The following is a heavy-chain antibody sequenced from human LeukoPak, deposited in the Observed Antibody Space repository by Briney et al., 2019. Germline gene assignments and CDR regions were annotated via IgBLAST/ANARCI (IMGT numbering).Heavy chain of an antibody. V-gene: IGHV3-30-3*01. J-gene: IGHJ4*02. Sequence: GGSLRLSCAASGFTFSSYAMHWVRQAPGKGLEWVAVISYDGSNKYYADSVKGRFTISRDNSKNTLYLQMNSLRAEDTAVYYCTKDWSASYWGQGTLVTVSS. CDR2: ISYDGSNK. CDR3: TKDWSASY. CDR1: GFTFSSYA.